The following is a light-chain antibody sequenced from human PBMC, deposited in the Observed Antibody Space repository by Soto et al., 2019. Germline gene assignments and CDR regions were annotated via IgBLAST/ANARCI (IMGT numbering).Light chain of an antibody. CDR2: DND. CDR1: SSNIGDNY. V-gene: IGLV1-51*01. J-gene: IGLJ2*01. CDR3: GTWDNSLSVV. Sequence: QSVLTQPPSVSAAPGQTVTISCSGGSSNIGDNYVSWYQQFPGTAPKLLIYDNDKRPSGIPDRFSGSKSGTSATLGITGLQTGDEADYYCGTWDNSLSVVFGGGTQLTVL.